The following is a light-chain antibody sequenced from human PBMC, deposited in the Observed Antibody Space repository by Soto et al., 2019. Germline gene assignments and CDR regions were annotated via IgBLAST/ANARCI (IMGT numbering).Light chain of an antibody. Sequence: DIQLSQSPSSLSASVGDRVTITCRASQDIRSALGWYQQKPVKVPKLLIYAASTLQSGVPSRFSGSRSGTDFTLTISSLQPDDFATYYCQQYNSYSPLTFGGGTKVDIK. CDR2: AAS. CDR1: QDIRSA. J-gene: IGKJ4*01. V-gene: IGKV1-17*01. CDR3: QQYNSYSPLT.